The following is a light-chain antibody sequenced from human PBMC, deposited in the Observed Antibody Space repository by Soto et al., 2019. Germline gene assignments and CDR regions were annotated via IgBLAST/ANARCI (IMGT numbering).Light chain of an antibody. Sequence: QSALTQPASVSGSPGQSITISCTGTSSDVGGYNYVSWYQQYPGKAPKLMIYDVSNRPSGVSNRFSGSKSGNTASLTISGLQAEDEADYYCSSYRSSSTYVFGTGTKVNVL. CDR3: SSYRSSSTYV. V-gene: IGLV2-14*01. CDR2: DVS. J-gene: IGLJ1*01. CDR1: SSDVGGYNY.